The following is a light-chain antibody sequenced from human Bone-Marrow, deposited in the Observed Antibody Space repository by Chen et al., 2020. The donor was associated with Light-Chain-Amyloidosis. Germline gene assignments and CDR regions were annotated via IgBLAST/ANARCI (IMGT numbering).Light chain of an antibody. CDR3: QSYDSSLSSSVV. Sequence: QSVLTQPPSVSGAPGQRVTISCTGSSSNIGAGYDVHWYQQLPGTAPKLHIFGNTNRPSGVPVRFSASRSSTAASLAITGLQAEDEADYYYQSYDSSLSSSVVFGGGTKLTVL. CDR1: SSNIGAGYD. CDR2: GNT. V-gene: IGLV1-40*01. J-gene: IGLJ2*01.